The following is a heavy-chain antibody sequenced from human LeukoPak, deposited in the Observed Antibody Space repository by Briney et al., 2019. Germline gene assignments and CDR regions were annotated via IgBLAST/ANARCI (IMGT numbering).Heavy chain of an antibody. CDR3: ARGALDAATPFDS. D-gene: IGHD2-15*01. Sequence: PGGSLRLSCAASGFTFSGYSMNWVRQAPGKGLEWVSSISSSSSYIYYADSLKGRFTISRHNAKKSVYLQMNSLRAEDTAVYYCARGALDAATPFDSWGQGTLVTVSS. V-gene: IGHV3-21*01. J-gene: IGHJ5*01. CDR1: GFTFSGYS. CDR2: ISSSSSYI.